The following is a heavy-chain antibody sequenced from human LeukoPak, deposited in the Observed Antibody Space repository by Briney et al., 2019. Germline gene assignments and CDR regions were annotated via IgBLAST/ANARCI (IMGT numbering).Heavy chain of an antibody. V-gene: IGHV4-59*04. Sequence: GSLRLSCAASGFTVSSNYMSWVRQPPGKGLEWIGKIFYSGNTYYSPSLQSRVTMSADTSKNQFSLRLSSVTAADTALYYCARLFDSWGQGIQVTVSS. D-gene: IGHD3-16*01. CDR3: ARLFDS. CDR1: GFTVSSNY. J-gene: IGHJ4*02. CDR2: IFYSGNT.